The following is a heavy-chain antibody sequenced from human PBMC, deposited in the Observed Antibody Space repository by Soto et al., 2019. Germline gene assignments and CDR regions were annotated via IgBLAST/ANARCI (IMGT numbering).Heavy chain of an antibody. CDR2: IWYDGSNK. V-gene: IGHV3-33*01. D-gene: IGHD6-19*01. CDR1: GFTVSSYG. CDR3: ARDQVAVAGVTFDY. J-gene: IGHJ4*02. Sequence: GGSLRLSCAASGFTVSSYGMHWVRQAPGKGLEWVAVIWYDGSNKYYADSVKGRFTISRDNSKNTLYLQMNSLRAEDTAVYYCARDQVAVAGVTFDYWGQGTLVTVSS.